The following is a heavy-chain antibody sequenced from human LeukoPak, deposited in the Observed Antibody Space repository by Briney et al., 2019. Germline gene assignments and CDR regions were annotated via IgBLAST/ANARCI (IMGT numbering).Heavy chain of an antibody. CDR1: GFTFSSYA. CDR3: ARSYGTIVFDY. V-gene: IGHV3-23*01. CDR2: ISGSGGST. D-gene: IGHD1-14*01. Sequence: GGSLRLSCAASGFTFSSYAMSWVRQAPGKGLEWVSAISGSGGSTYYADSVKGRFTISRDNSKNSLYLQMNSLRAEDMAVYYCARSYGTIVFDYWGQGTLVTVSS. J-gene: IGHJ4*02.